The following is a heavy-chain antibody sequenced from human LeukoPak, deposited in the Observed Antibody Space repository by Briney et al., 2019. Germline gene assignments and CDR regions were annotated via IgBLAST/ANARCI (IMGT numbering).Heavy chain of an antibody. J-gene: IGHJ4*02. V-gene: IGHV3-7*01. Sequence: GGSLRLSCAASGFTFSSHWMSWVRQAPGKGLEWVANINQDGSEKYYVDSVKGRFTISRDNAKNSLYLQMNSPRAEDTAVYYCARAPRYWGQGTLVTVSS. CDR3: ARAPRY. CDR2: INQDGSEK. CDR1: GFTFSSHW.